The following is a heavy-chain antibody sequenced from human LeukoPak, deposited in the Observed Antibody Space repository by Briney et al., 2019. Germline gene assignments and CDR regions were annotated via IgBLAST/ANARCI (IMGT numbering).Heavy chain of an antibody. CDR1: GGSISSSSYY. J-gene: IGHJ5*02. D-gene: IGHD5-18*01. Sequence: SETLSLTCTVSGGSISSSSYYRGWIRQPPGKGLEWIGSIYYSGSTYYNPPLKSRVTISVDTSKNQFSLKLSSVAAADTAVYYCAPLGGDTAMVIEPWFDPWGQGTLVTVSS. CDR2: IYYSGST. V-gene: IGHV4-39*07. CDR3: APLGGDTAMVIEPWFDP.